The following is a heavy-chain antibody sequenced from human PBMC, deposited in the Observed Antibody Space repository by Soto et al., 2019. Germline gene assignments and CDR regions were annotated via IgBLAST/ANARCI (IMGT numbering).Heavy chain of an antibody. D-gene: IGHD3-10*01. CDR1: GGSISSGGYS. CDR3: ARVSMVRGVITYDY. CDR2: IYHSAST. V-gene: IGHV4-30-2*01. J-gene: IGHJ4*02. Sequence: PSEPLSLTCASSGGSISSGGYSWRWIRQPPATGLEWIWYIYHSASTYNNPPLKSRVTISVDRSKNQFSLKLSSVTAADTAVYYCARVSMVRGVITYDYWGQGTLVT.